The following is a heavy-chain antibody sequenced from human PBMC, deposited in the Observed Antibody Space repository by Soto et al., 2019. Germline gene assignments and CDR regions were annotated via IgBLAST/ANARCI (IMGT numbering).Heavy chain of an antibody. CDR2: ISYDGSNK. D-gene: IGHD6-13*01. Sequence: GGSLRLSCAASGFTFSSYAMHWVRQAPGKGLEWVAVISYDGSNKYYADSVKGRFTISRDNSKNTLYLQMNSLRAEDTAVYYCARVPSSWHYFDYWGQGTLVTVSS. CDR1: GFTFSSYA. J-gene: IGHJ4*02. V-gene: IGHV3-30*04. CDR3: ARVPSSWHYFDY.